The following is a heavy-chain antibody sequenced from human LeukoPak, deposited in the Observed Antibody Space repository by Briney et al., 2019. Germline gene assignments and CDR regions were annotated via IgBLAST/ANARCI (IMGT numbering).Heavy chain of an antibody. CDR1: GGTFSIYA. V-gene: IGHV1-69*05. Sequence: ASVKVSCKTSGGTFSIYAVSWVRQAPGQGPEWMGRIIPVFGTTTYAQKFEGRVTITTDESKSTVYMELRRLSSEDTAMFFCARGPTGLSYFDYWGQGTLVTVSS. CDR3: ARGPTGLSYFDY. D-gene: IGHD3-16*02. CDR2: IIPVFGTT. J-gene: IGHJ4*02.